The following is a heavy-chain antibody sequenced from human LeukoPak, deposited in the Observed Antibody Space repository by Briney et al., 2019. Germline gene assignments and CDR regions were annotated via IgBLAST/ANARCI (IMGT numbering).Heavy chain of an antibody. D-gene: IGHD1-26*01. CDR1: GGSISSYY. J-gene: IGHJ4*02. CDR2: IYPSGST. Sequence: SEALSLTCTVSGGSISSYYWTWIRQPAGKGLEWIGRIYPSGSTNYNPSLKSRVTMSVDTSKNQFSLKLNSVTAADTAAYYCARENSGSYRQFDYWGQGTLVTVSS. CDR3: ARENSGSYRQFDY. V-gene: IGHV4-4*07.